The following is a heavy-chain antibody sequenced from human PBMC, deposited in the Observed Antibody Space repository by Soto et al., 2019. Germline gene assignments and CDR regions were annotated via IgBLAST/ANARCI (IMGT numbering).Heavy chain of an antibody. V-gene: IGHV3-9*01. D-gene: IGHD3-10*01. Sequence: EVQLVEFGGGLVQPGKSLRLSCVGSGFDFDDHSRHWVRQAPGRGLEWVSGISWQSGSIDYADSVKCRFTVSRDNAKSSLFLQMNSLRPEDTALYYCASGDEPYYYHYMDVWGKGTTVTVS. CDR1: GFDFDDHS. CDR3: ASGDEPYYYHYMDV. CDR2: ISWQSGSI. J-gene: IGHJ6*03.